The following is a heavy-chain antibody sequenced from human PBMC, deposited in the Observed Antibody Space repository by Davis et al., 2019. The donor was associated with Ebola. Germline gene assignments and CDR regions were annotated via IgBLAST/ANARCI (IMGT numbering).Heavy chain of an antibody. J-gene: IGHJ4*02. Sequence: ASVKVSCKASGYTFSSYGITWVRQAPGQGLEWMGWISAYNGDTSYAQKYQGRVTMTTATSTTTAYMELRSLKSDDTAFYYCERDTRGSTWGDYFDSWGQGTLVTVSS. CDR3: ERDTRGSTWGDYFDS. CDR1: GYTFSSYG. V-gene: IGHV1-18*01. D-gene: IGHD1-26*01. CDR2: ISAYNGDT.